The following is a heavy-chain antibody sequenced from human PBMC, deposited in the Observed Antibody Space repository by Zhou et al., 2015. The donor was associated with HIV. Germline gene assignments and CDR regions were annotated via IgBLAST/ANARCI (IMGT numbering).Heavy chain of an antibody. CDR2: IIPIFHTP. Sequence: QVQLVQSGAEVKKPGSSVKVSCKASGGTFIHFGFNWVRQAPGQGLEWMGGIIPIFHTPNYAQKFQGRVTFTADSSTTTAYMELSSLRFEDTAVYYCASSGYSSSYDYWGQGTLVTVSS. J-gene: IGHJ4*02. CDR3: ASSGYSSSYDY. CDR1: GGTFIHFG. V-gene: IGHV1-69*06. D-gene: IGHD6-6*01.